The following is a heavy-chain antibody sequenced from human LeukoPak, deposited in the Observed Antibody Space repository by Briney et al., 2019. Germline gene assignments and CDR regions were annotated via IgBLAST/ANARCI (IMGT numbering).Heavy chain of an antibody. CDR1: GFTFSSHW. CDR2: INQDGSEK. CDR3: AELGITMIGGV. Sequence: GGSLSLSCVVSGFTFSSHWMTWVRQTPGKGVEWVANINQDGSEKYYGVSVKGRFPIQRDNAKTAVYLQMNSLRAEDTAVYYYAELGITMIGGVWGKGTTVTISS. D-gene: IGHD3-10*02. J-gene: IGHJ6*04. V-gene: IGHV3-7*01.